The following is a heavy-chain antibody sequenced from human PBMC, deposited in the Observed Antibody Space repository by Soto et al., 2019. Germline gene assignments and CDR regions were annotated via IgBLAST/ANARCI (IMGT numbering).Heavy chain of an antibody. Sequence: GASVKVSCKASVYTFTSYGISWVRQAPGQGLEWMGWISAYNGNTNYAQKLQGRVTMTTDTSTSTAYMELRSLRSDDTAVYYCARDSRLGYCTNGVCRNFYGMDVWGQGTTVTVSS. V-gene: IGHV1-18*01. CDR2: ISAYNGNT. D-gene: IGHD2-8*01. CDR3: ARDSRLGYCTNGVCRNFYGMDV. CDR1: VYTFTSYG. J-gene: IGHJ6*02.